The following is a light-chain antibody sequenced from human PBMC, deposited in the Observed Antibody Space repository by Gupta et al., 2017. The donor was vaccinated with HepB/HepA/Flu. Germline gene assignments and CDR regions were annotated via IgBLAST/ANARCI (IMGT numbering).Light chain of an antibody. V-gene: IGKV3-20*01. Sequence: MLPSSPGTLSLSPGERATLSCRASQSVSSSYLAWYQQPPGQAPMLLIYGASSRATVIPDMCSSSGSRTYSLPIISRLDAEDAAYYYCQEYSRPLTFGEGTKVEIK. CDR1: QSVSSSY. CDR2: GAS. J-gene: IGKJ4*02. CDR3: QEYSRPLT.